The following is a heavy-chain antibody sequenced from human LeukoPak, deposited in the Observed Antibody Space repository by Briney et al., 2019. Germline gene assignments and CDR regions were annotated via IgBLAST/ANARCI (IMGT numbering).Heavy chain of an antibody. J-gene: IGHJ3*02. CDR2: IYYSGST. V-gene: IGHV4-31*03. CDR3: AGGHGPATFDI. Sequence: PSETLSLTCTVSGGSVNSGGYFWSWIRQHPGRGLEWIGYIYYSGSTNYRPSLKSRVTISLDTSKNQFSLRLSSVTAADTAVYYCAGGHGPATFDIWGQGTMVTVSS. CDR1: GGSVNSGGYF.